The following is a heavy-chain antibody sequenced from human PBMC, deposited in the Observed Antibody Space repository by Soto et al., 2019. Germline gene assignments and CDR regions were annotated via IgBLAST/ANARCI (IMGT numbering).Heavy chain of an antibody. CDR1: GFTFSSYA. CDR2: IRGSGGSI. J-gene: IGHJ5*02. CDR3: ARERRSYNWFDP. V-gene: IGHV3-23*01. Sequence: GGSLRLSRAASGFTFSSYAMSWGRPGPGKGLEWVSAIRGSGGSIYYADSVKGRFTISRDNSKNTLYLQMNSLRAEDTAVYYCARERRSYNWFDPWGQGTLVTVSS.